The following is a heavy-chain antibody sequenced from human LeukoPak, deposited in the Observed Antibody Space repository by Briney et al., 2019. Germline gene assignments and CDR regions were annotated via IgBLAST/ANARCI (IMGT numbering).Heavy chain of an antibody. V-gene: IGHV1-46*01. CDR2: INPGGGST. J-gene: IGHJ5*02. CDR3: ARSTAAGFGTGVDL. Sequence: ASVKVSCKASGYSFTTYYLHWVRQAPGQGLEWMGIINPGGGSTTYAQKFHGRVSMTRDTSTSTVYMQMSGLISEDTAVYYCARSTAAGFGTGVDLWGQGTLVTVSS. CDR1: GYSFTTYY. D-gene: IGHD1-14*01.